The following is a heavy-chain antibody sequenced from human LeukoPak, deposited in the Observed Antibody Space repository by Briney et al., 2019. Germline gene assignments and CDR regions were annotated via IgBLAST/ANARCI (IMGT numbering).Heavy chain of an antibody. J-gene: IGHJ4*02. Sequence: GGSLRLSCAASGFTFSGYGMHWVRQAPGKGLEWVTVIWSDGSNKYYADSVKGRFTISRDNAENSLYLQMNSLRAEDTALYYCAKVGTVYGDYYYFDYWGQGTLVTVSS. CDR3: AKVGTVYGDYYYFDY. CDR2: IWSDGSNK. V-gene: IGHV3-33*03. D-gene: IGHD4-17*01. CDR1: GFTFSGYG.